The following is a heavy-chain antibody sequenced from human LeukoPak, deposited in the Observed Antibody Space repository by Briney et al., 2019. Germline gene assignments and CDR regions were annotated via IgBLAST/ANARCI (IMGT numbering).Heavy chain of an antibody. J-gene: IGHJ5*02. CDR3: AKGAGGFSYYNWFDP. D-gene: IGHD5-18*01. CDR1: GGSFSGYY. CDR2: INHSGST. V-gene: IGHV4-34*01. Sequence: SETLSLTCAVYGGSFSGYYWSWFRQPPGKGLEWIGEINHSGSTNYNPSLKSRVAISVDTSKNQFSLKLSSVTAADTAIYYCAKGAGGFSYYNWFDPWGQGTLVTVSS.